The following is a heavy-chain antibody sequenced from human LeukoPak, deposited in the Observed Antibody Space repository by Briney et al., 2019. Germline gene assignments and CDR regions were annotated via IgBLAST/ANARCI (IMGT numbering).Heavy chain of an antibody. CDR1: GVSISSYY. CDR2: IFYSGRT. D-gene: IGHD5-18*01. J-gene: IGHJ4*02. Sequence: SETLSLTCTVSGVSISSYYWSWIRQPPGKGLEWIGYIFYSGRTSYNSSLKSRVTISLDTSKNQLSLMLSSVTAADTAFYYCARAGGGNTAMDLDYWGQGTLVTVSS. CDR3: ARAGGGNTAMDLDY. V-gene: IGHV4-59*01.